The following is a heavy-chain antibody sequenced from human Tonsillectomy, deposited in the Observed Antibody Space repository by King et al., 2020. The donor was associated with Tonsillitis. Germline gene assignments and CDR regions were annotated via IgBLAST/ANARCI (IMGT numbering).Heavy chain of an antibody. D-gene: IGHD6-13*01. Sequence: QLQESGPGLVKPSQTLSLTCTVSGGSISSGSYYWSWIRQPAGKGLEWIGRIYSSGSTNYNPSLKSRVTISVDTSKNQFSLNLSSGTAADTAVYYCARSYSSRWYDYWGQGTLVTVSS. V-gene: IGHV4-61*02. CDR2: IYSSGST. CDR3: ARSYSSRWYDY. CDR1: GGSISSGSYY. J-gene: IGHJ4*02.